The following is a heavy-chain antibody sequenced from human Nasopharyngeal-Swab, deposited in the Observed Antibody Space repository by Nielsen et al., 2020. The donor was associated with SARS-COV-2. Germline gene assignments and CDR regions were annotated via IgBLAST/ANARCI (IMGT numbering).Heavy chain of an antibody. D-gene: IGHD3-3*01. CDR1: GFTFNNYT. CDR2: ISSSSSYI. Sequence: GGSLGLPCAASGFTFNNYTFNWSRQAPGKGLEWVSSISSSSSYIYYADSVKGRFTISRDNAKNSLYLQMNSLRAEDTAVYYCARDGLDYDFWSAYFMDVWGQGTTVTVSS. J-gene: IGHJ6*02. CDR3: ARDGLDYDFWSAYFMDV. V-gene: IGHV3-21*01.